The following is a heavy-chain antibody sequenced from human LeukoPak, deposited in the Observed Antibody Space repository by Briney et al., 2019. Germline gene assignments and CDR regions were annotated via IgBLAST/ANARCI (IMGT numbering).Heavy chain of an antibody. CDR3: ARSYYGSGTSYGMDV. D-gene: IGHD3-10*01. Sequence: GGSLRLSCAVSGFTFSRHRMSWVRQAPGKGLEWLANIKQDGSEKYYVDSVEGRFTISRDNAKNSLYLQMNSLRAEDTAVYYCARSYYGSGTSYGMDVWGQGTTVTVSS. V-gene: IGHV3-7*01. CDR2: IKQDGSEK. CDR1: GFTFSRHR. J-gene: IGHJ6*02.